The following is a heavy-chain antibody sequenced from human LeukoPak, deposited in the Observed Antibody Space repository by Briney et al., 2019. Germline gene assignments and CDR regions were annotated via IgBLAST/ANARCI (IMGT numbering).Heavy chain of an antibody. V-gene: IGHV3-23*01. CDR1: GFTFSSYA. J-gene: IGHJ4*02. Sequence: PGGSLRLSCAASGFTFSSYAMSWVRQAPGKGLEWVSSIGGRNDNTYYADFVKGRFTISRDSSRNTLYLQMNSLRAEDTAEYYCAKERADDFWSGYLPEYWGQGTLVTVSS. CDR3: AKERADDFWSGYLPEY. D-gene: IGHD3-3*01. CDR2: IGGRNDNT.